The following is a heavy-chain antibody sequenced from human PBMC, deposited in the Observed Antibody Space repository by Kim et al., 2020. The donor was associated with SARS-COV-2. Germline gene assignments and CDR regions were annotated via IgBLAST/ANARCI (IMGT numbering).Heavy chain of an antibody. J-gene: IGHJ6*01. CDR3: VRDGSPIVPPNGIAV. Sequence: SETLSLTCTVSGGSISNNYYYWIRLPQHPGKGLEWIGYIYYSGTTYSNPSLKSRVIAALDTPKTQFSLNLSSVTAAATTVYYSVRDGSPIVPPNGIAVWG. CDR2: IYYSGTT. D-gene: IGHD2-15*01. CDR1: GGSISNNYYY. V-gene: IGHV4-31*03.